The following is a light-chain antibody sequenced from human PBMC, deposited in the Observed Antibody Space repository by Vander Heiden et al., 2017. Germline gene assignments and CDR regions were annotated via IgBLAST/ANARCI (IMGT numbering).Light chain of an antibody. J-gene: IGKJ1*01. CDR3: QQYNSYLWT. CDR1: QSISTW. Sequence: DIQMTQSPSTLSASVGDGVTITCRASQSISTWLAWYQQKPGKAPKLLIYKASTLQTGVPSRFRGSGSGTEFTLTISILQPDDFATYYCQQYNSYLWTFGQGTKVEIK. CDR2: KAS. V-gene: IGKV1-5*03.